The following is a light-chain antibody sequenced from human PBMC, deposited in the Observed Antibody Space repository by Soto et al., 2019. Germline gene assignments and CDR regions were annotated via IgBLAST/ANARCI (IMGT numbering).Light chain of an antibody. CDR2: GAS. CDR3: QQYSDWPLS. Sequence: ETVMTQSPATLSVSPGERATLSCRASQSVYRSLAWYQQKHGQAPRLLIYGASTRATGIPARFSGSGSGTEFTLTISSLQSEDSSVYYCQQYSDWPLSFGQGTKVDIK. CDR1: QSVYRS. V-gene: IGKV3-15*01. J-gene: IGKJ1*01.